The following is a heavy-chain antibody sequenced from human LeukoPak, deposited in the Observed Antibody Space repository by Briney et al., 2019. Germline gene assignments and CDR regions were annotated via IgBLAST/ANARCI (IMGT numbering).Heavy chain of an antibody. Sequence: SQTLSLTCTVSGGSISSGGYYWSWIRQPPGKGLEWIGYIYHSGSTYYNPSLKSRVTISVDRSKNQFSLKLSSVTAADTAVYYCAREDSSSDHWFDPWGQGTLVTVSS. CDR2: IYHSGST. CDR1: GGSISSGGYY. J-gene: IGHJ5*02. V-gene: IGHV4-30-2*01. D-gene: IGHD6-6*01. CDR3: AREDSSSDHWFDP.